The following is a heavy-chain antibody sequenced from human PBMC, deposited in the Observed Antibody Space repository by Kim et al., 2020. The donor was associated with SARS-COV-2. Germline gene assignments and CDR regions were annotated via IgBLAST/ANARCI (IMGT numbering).Heavy chain of an antibody. D-gene: IGHD1-26*01. J-gene: IGHJ4*02. V-gene: IGHV5-51*01. Sequence: GESLKISCTASGYSFTNYWIGWVRQMPGKGLEWMGIIYPGDSDTKYSPSFQGQVTISADESLSTGYLQWRSLKASDTATYYCARAPSGTPTPYYFAFWGQ. CDR1: GYSFTNYW. CDR3: ARAPSGTPTPYYFAF. CDR2: IYPGDSDT.